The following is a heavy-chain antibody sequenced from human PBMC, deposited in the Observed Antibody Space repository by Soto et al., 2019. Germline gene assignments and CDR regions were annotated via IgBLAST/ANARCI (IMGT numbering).Heavy chain of an antibody. CDR2: IVVGSGNT. V-gene: IGHV1-58*01. CDR3: AKNGQPPYYYYGLDV. J-gene: IGHJ6*02. Sequence: SVKVSCKASGFTFTSSAVQWVRQARGQRLEWIGWIVVGSGNTNYAQKFQERVTITRDMSTSTAYMELSSLTPDDTAVYYCAKNGQPPYYYYGLDVWGQGTTVTVSS. D-gene: IGHD2-8*01. CDR1: GFTFTSSA.